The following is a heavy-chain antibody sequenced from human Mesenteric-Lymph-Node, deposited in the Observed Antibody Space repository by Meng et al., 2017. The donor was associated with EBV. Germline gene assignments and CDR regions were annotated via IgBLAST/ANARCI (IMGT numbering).Heavy chain of an antibody. CDR1: GYTFTSYA. D-gene: IGHD2-15*01. V-gene: IGHV1-3*01. CDR2: INAGNGNT. J-gene: IGHJ4*02. Sequence: QLQGVQSGAEVKKPGASVKVSCKASGYTFTSYAMHWVRQAPGQRLEWMGWINAGNGNTKYSQKFQGRVTITRDTSASTAYMELSSLRSEDTAVYYCARYCSGGSCYGPQFDYWGQGTLVTVSS. CDR3: ARYCSGGSCYGPQFDY.